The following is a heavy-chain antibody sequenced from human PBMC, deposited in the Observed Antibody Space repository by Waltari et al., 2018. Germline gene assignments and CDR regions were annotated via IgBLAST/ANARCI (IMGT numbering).Heavy chain of an antibody. Sequence: QVQLVESGGGVVQPGRSLRLSCAASGFTFSSYGMHWVRQAPGKGLEWVAVIWYDGSNRYYADAVKGRFTISRDNSKNTLYLQMNSLRAEDTAVYYCARGRGVTMVRGVIMNYYGMDVWGQGTTVTVSS. CDR1: GFTFSSYG. V-gene: IGHV3-33*01. CDR3: ARGRGVTMVRGVIMNYYGMDV. D-gene: IGHD3-10*01. J-gene: IGHJ6*02. CDR2: IWYDGSNR.